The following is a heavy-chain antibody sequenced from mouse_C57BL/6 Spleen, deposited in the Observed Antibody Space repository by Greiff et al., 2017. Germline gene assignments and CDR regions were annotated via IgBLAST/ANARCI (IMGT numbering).Heavy chain of an antibody. Sequence: EVHLVESGGGLVKPGGSLKLSCAASGFTFSSYAMSWVRQTPEKRLEWVATISDGGSYTYYPDNVKGRFTISRDNAKNNLYLQMSHLKSEDTARYYCARIYYGNYAWFAYWGQGTLVTVSA. CDR1: GFTFSSYA. J-gene: IGHJ3*01. CDR2: ISDGGSYT. D-gene: IGHD2-1*01. CDR3: ARIYYGNYAWFAY. V-gene: IGHV5-4*01.